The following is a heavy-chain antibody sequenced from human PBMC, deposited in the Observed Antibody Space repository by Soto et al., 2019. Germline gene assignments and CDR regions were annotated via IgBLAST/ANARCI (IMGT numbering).Heavy chain of an antibody. Sequence: EVQLVESGGGLVQHGGSLRFSCAASGFTFSSYNMNWVRQAPGKGLAWVSYISSSSSTIYYADTVKGRFTTSRDNAKNSLYLHINCLRYEATAVYDCARERLYGNYFPDFWGKRTLVTVAA. D-gene: IGHD4-17*01. CDR1: GFTFSSYN. CDR2: ISSSSSTI. J-gene: IGHJ4*02. V-gene: IGHV3-48*02. CDR3: ARERLYGNYFPDF.